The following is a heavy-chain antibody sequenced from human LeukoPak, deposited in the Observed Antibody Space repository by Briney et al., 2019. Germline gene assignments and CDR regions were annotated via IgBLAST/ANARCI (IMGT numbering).Heavy chain of an antibody. J-gene: IGHJ4*02. D-gene: IGHD3-22*01. Sequence: ASVKVSCKASGYTFTGYYMHWVRQAPGQGLEWMGRINPNSGGTNYAQKFQGRVTMTRDTSISTAYMELSRLRSDDTAVYYCARDRRDYYDSSCYIFPPTAPDYWGQGTLVTVSS. CDR3: ARDRRDYYDSSCYIFPPTAPDY. CDR2: INPNSGGT. CDR1: GYTFTGYY. V-gene: IGHV1-2*06.